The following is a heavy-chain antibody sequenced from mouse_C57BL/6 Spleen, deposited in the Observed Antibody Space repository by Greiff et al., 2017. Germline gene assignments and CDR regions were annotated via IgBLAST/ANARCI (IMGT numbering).Heavy chain of an antibody. CDR2: ISSGSSTI. D-gene: IGHD1-1*01. J-gene: IGHJ4*01. CDR1: GFTFSDYG. V-gene: IGHV5-17*01. CDR3: ARNYYGSSLRAMDY. Sequence: EVMLVESGGGLVKPGGSLKLSCAASGFTFSDYGMHWVRQAPEKGLEWVAYISSGSSTIYYADTVKGRFTISRDNAKNTLFLQMTSLRSEDTAMYYCARNYYGSSLRAMDYWGQGTSVTVAS.